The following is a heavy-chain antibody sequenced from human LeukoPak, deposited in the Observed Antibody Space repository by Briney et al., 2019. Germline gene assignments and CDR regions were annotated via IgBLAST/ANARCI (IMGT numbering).Heavy chain of an antibody. V-gene: IGHV4-59*01. D-gene: IGHD6-19*01. CDR1: GGSISSYY. Sequence: SETPSLTCTVSGGSISSYYWYWIRQPPGQGLERNGYIYYSGSTNYNPSLKIRVTISVDTSKNQFSLKLSSVTAADTAVYYCARVPRFYSSGWQFTGYYFDYWGQGTLVTVSS. CDR3: ARVPRFYSSGWQFTGYYFDY. J-gene: IGHJ4*02. CDR2: IYYSGST.